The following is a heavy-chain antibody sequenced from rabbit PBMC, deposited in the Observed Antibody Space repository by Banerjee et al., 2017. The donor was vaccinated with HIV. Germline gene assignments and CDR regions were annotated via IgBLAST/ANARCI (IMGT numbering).Heavy chain of an antibody. D-gene: IGHD4-1*01. Sequence: QSLEESGGGLVQPEGSLTLTCKASGFDFSSTYYMCWVRQAPGKGLEWIACIGAGSSGTTYYASWAKGRFTISKTSSTTVTLQMTSLTAADTATYFCARDLAGVIGWNFGLWGQGTLVTVS. CDR2: IGAGSSGTT. CDR3: ARDLAGVIGWNFGL. V-gene: IGHV1S40*01. CDR1: GFDFSSTYY. J-gene: IGHJ3*01.